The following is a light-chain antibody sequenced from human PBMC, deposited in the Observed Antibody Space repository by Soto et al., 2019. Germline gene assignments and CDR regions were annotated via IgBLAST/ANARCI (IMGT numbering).Light chain of an antibody. Sequence: EIVLTQSPGTLSLSPGERASLSCRASQSVSSSYLACYQQKPGQAPRLLIYGASSRATGIPDRFSGSESGTDFTLTISRLEPEDFAVYYCQQYGSLFTFGQGTKLEIK. V-gene: IGKV3-20*01. J-gene: IGKJ2*01. CDR2: GAS. CDR1: QSVSSSY. CDR3: QQYGSLFT.